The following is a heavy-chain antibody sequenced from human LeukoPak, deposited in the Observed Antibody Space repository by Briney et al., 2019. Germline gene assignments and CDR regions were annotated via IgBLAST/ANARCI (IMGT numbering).Heavy chain of an antibody. D-gene: IGHD4-17*01. Sequence: SETLSLTCTVSGGSISSSSYYWGWIRQPPGKGLEWIGSIYYSGSTYYNPSLKSRVTISVDTSKNQFSLKLSSVTAADTAVYYCARGDDYEYYFDYWGQGTLVTVSS. V-gene: IGHV4-39*07. CDR3: ARGDDYEYYFDY. CDR2: IYYSGST. J-gene: IGHJ4*02. CDR1: GGSISSSSYY.